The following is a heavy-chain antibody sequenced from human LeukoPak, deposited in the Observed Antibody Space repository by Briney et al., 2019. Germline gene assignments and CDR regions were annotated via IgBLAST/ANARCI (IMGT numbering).Heavy chain of an antibody. CDR1: GYTFTNYY. CDR2: INPGGRST. J-gene: IGHJ5*02. CDR3: AKDWHILTGRNCFDP. Sequence: ASVKVSCKASGYTFTNYYIHWVRQAPGQGLEWMGIINPGGRSTSYAQKFQGRVTMTRDTSTSTVYMELRSLTFDDTAIYYCAKDWHILTGRNCFDPWGQGTLVTVSS. D-gene: IGHD3-9*01. V-gene: IGHV1-46*01.